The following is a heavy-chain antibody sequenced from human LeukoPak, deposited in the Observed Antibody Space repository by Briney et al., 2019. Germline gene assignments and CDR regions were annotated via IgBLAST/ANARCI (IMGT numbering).Heavy chain of an antibody. CDR2: IYPGDSDT. CDR3: ASSSGSGGNAFDI. V-gene: IGHV5-51*01. Sequence: GESLKISCRGSGCRFTSYWIGLVRQMPGKGLEWMGIIYPGDSDTRYSSSFQGQVTISGDKSITIAYLQWSSLKASDTAMYYCASSSGSGGNAFDIWGQGTMVTVSS. J-gene: IGHJ3*02. D-gene: IGHD3-10*01. CDR1: GCRFTSYW.